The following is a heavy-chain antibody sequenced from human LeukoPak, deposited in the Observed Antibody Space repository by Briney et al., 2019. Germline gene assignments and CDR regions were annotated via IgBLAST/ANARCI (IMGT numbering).Heavy chain of an antibody. CDR3: ASSFYDLLVYFDY. V-gene: IGHV1-46*01. D-gene: IGHD5/OR15-5a*01. Sequence: APVKVSCKASGYTFTSYYMHWVRQAPGQGLEWMGKINPSDGSTRYAQKFQGRVTMTRDMSTSTVYMELSSLRSEDTAVYYCASSFYDLLVYFDYWGQGTLVTVSS. J-gene: IGHJ4*02. CDR1: GYTFTSYY. CDR2: INPSDGST.